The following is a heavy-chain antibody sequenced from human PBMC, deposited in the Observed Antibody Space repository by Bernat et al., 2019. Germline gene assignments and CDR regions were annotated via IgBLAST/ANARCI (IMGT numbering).Heavy chain of an antibody. CDR3: ARESEMGTTVGWFDP. V-gene: IGHV1-2*02. J-gene: IGHJ5*02. CDR2: INPNSGGT. CDR1: GYTFTGYY. D-gene: IGHD5-24*01. Sequence: QVQLVQSGAEVNKPGASVKVSCKASGYTFTGYYMHWVRQAPGQGLEWMGWINPNSGGTNYAQKFQGRVTMTRDTSISTAYMELSRLRSDDTAVYYCARESEMGTTVGWFDPWGQGTLVTVSS.